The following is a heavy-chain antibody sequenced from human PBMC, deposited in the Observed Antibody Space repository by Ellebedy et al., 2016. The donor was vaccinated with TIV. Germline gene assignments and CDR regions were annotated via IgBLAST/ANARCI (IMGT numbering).Heavy chain of an antibody. CDR1: GFTFSSYA. CDR3: VKAWGD. CDR2: IVGNGGST. V-gene: IGHV3-64D*06. J-gene: IGHJ4*02. Sequence: GESLKISCSASGFTFSSYAMLWVRQAPGKGLEYVSAIVGNGGSTYYADSVKGRFTISRDNSKNTLYLQMSSLRPEDTAVYYCVKAWGDWGQGTLVTVSS. D-gene: IGHD3-16*01.